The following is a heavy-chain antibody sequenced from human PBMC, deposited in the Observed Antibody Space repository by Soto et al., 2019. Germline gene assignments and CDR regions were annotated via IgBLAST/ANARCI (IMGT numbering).Heavy chain of an antibody. CDR3: AKAGSGSRMAPSLLWLNPTGDYFDY. D-gene: IGHD6-19*01. CDR1: GFTFSSYA. Sequence: GSLRLSCAASGFTFSSYAMSWVRQAPGKGLEWVSAISGSGGSTYYADSVKGRFTISRDNSKNTLYLQMNSLRAEDTAVYYCAKAGSGSRMAPSLLWLNPTGDYFDYWGQGTLVTVSS. CDR2: ISGSGGST. V-gene: IGHV3-23*01. J-gene: IGHJ4*02.